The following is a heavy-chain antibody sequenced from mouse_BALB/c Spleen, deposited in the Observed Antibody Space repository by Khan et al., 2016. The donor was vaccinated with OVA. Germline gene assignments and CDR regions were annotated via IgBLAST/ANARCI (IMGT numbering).Heavy chain of an antibody. CDR2: INYSGRT. J-gene: IGHJ3*01. CDR3: ARGRSY. V-gene: IGHV3-2*02. CDR1: DYSITSDYA. Sequence: EVKLEESGPGLVKPSQSLSLTCTVTDYSITSDYAWNWIRQFPGNKLEWMGYINYSGRTSNSPSLKSRISITRDTSKNQFFLQLNSVTTEDTATYFCARGRSYWGQGTLVTVSA. D-gene: IGHD3-3*01.